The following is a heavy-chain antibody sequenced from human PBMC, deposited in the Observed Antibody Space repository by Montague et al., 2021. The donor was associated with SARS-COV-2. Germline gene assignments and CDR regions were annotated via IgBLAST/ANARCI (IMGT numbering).Heavy chain of an antibody. J-gene: IGHJ4*02. D-gene: IGHD6-19*01. CDR1: GFTFDDYA. CDR3: AKVPVAVAGYYFDH. Sequence: SLRLSCAASGFTFDDYAMNWVRQAPGKGLEWVSGINWNSGNIGYADSVKGRFTISRDNAKNSLYLQMSSLRAEDTALYYCAKVPVAVAGYYFDHWGQGTLVTVSS. V-gene: IGHV3-9*01. CDR2: INWNSGNI.